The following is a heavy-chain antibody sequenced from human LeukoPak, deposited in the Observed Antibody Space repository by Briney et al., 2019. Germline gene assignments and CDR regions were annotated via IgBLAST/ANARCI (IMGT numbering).Heavy chain of an antibody. D-gene: IGHD1-1*01. CDR2: ISPSGGNT. CDR1: GLTLSSNP. J-gene: IGHJ4*02. Sequence: GSLRLSCAGSGLTLSSNPLSCVRQAPGKGLEWFSAISPSGGNTYYADSVRGRFTISRDNSKNTLYLQMTTLRAEDTAVYYCATTKQARRYFDYWGQGTLVTVSS. V-gene: IGHV3-23*01. CDR3: ATTKQARRYFDY.